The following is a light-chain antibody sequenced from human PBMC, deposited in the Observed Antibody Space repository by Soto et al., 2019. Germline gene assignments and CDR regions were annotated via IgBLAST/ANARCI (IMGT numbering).Light chain of an antibody. CDR2: GAS. V-gene: IGKV3-20*01. CDR3: QQYGSSRWT. J-gene: IGKJ1*01. Sequence: EIVFTPSPVTLSLSPGEKATPSCRASQSVSSSYLAWYQQKPGQAPRLLIYGASSRATGIPDRFSGSGSGTDFTLTISRLEPEDFAVYYCQQYGSSRWTFGQGTKVDIK. CDR1: QSVSSSY.